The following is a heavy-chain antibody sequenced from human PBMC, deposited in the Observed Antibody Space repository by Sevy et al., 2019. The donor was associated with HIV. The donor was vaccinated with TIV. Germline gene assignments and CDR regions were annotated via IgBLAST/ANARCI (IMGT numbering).Heavy chain of an antibody. J-gene: IGHJ4*02. Sequence: SETLSLTCTVSSGSISSYFWSWIRQPPGKGLEWIGYISYSEGTNYHPSLKSRVTMSVDMSKNQFSLKLSSVIAADTAVYYCARGGASHYRRHFDYWGQGTLVTVSS. V-gene: IGHV4-59*01. CDR2: ISYSEGT. CDR3: ARGGASHYRRHFDY. D-gene: IGHD4-4*01. CDR1: SGSISSYF.